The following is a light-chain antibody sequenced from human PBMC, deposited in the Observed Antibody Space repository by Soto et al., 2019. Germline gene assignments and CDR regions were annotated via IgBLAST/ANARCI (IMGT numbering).Light chain of an antibody. CDR1: QSISSY. CDR3: QQSYSTPLT. V-gene: IGKV1-39*01. J-gene: IGKJ4*01. Sequence: DIQMTQSPSSLSASVGDRVTITCRASQSISSYLNWYQQKPGKAPKLLIDAASSLQSGVPSRFSGSGSGTDFTLTISSLLPEDYATYYCQQSYSTPLTFGGGTTVEIK. CDR2: AAS.